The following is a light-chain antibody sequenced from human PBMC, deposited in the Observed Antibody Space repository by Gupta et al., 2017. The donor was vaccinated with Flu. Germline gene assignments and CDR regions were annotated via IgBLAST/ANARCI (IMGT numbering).Light chain of an antibody. Sequence: QSGLTQPPSVSGTPGQRITISCSGGSFNIGSNTVNWYQQFPGTAPRVLIYSNIRRPSGVPDRFSASKSGTSASLAISGLQSEDEADYYCAAWDDSLNGELFGGGTKLTVL. J-gene: IGLJ3*02. CDR3: AAWDDSLNGEL. CDR1: SFNIGSNT. CDR2: SNI. V-gene: IGLV1-44*01.